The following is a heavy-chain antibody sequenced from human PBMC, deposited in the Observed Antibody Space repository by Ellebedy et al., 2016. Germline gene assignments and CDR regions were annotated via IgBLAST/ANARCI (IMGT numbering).Heavy chain of an antibody. CDR2: ISWDGGST. J-gene: IGHJ4*02. V-gene: IGHV3-43*01. CDR3: AKDIASSIAEPSYFDY. D-gene: IGHD6-6*01. CDR1: GFTFDDYT. Sequence: GESLKISXAASGFTFDDYTMHWVHQAPGKGLEWVSLISWDGGSTYYADSVKGRFTISRDNSKNSLYLQMNSLRTEDTALYYCAKDIASSIAEPSYFDYWGQGTLVTVSS.